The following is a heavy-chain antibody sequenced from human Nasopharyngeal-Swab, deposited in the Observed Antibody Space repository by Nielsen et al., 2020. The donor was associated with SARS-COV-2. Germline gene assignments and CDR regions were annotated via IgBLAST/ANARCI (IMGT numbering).Heavy chain of an antibody. CDR2: IWYDGSNK. Sequence: WIRQPPLNCLYWVAVIWYDGSNKYYADSVKGRFTISRDNSKNTLYLQRNSLRAEDTAVYYCARVAPLAGSSGYYYYGMDVWGPRTTFPFSS. V-gene: IGHV3-33*01. D-gene: IGHD3-22*01. CDR3: ARVAPLAGSSGYYYYGMDV. J-gene: IGHJ6*02.